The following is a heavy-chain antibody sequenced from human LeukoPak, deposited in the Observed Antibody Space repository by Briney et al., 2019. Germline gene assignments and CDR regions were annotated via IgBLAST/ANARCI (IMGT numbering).Heavy chain of an antibody. CDR1: GFTVSSNY. CDR2: IRFDGSNK. Sequence: GGSLRLSCAASGFTVSSNYMSWVRQVPGKGLEWVTFIRFDGSNKYYADSVKGRFTISKDNSKATVYLQMDSLRSEDTGIYYCAKDGVNYDYWNGYFDVWGQGIQVTVSS. J-gene: IGHJ4*02. CDR3: AKDGVNYDYWNGYFDV. D-gene: IGHD3-3*01. V-gene: IGHV3-30*02.